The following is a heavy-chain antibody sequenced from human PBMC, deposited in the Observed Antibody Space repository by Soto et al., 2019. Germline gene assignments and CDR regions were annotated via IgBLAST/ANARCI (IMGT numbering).Heavy chain of an antibody. CDR3: ARPPGLEWDSSYDSPALDAFDI. V-gene: IGHV3-30-3*01. D-gene: IGHD5-12*01. CDR2: ISYDGSNK. Sequence: QVQLVESGGGVVQPGRSLRLSCAASGFTFSSYAMHWVRQAPGKGLEWVAVISYDGSNKYYADSVKGRFTISRDNSKNTLYLQMNSLRAEDTAVYYCARPPGLEWDSSYDSPALDAFDIWGQGTMVTVSS. J-gene: IGHJ3*02. CDR1: GFTFSSYA.